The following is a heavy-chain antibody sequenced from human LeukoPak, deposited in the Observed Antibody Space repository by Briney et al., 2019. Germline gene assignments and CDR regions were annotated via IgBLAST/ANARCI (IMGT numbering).Heavy chain of an antibody. V-gene: IGHV3-66*02. CDR3: AKVGVLWFELYYYYYYMDV. CDR2: IYAGDTI. CDR1: GFSFRNNY. J-gene: IGHJ6*03. D-gene: IGHD3-10*01. Sequence: GGSLRLSCVVSGFSFRNNYVSWVRQAPGKGLEWVSVIYAGDTIHYADSVKGRFTISRDNSKNTLYLQMNSLRAEDTAVYYCAKVGVLWFELYYYYYYMDVWGKGTTVTISS.